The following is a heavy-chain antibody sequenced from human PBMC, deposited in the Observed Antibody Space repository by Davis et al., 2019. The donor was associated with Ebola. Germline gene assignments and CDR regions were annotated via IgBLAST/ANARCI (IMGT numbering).Heavy chain of an antibody. Sequence: ASVKVSCKASGYTFTNYGITWVRQAPGQGLEWMGWINPHNGNTNYAQNVQGRVTMTTDTSTSTAYMEVGSLRSEDTAVYYCAKDSGSYYRGGMYYWGQGTLVTVSS. CDR2: INPHNGNT. J-gene: IGHJ4*02. V-gene: IGHV1-18*04. CDR1: GYTFTNYG. CDR3: AKDSGSYYRGGMYY. D-gene: IGHD1-26*01.